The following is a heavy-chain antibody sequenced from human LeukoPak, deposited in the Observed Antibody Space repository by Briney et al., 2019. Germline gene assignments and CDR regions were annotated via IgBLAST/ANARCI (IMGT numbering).Heavy chain of an antibody. V-gene: IGHV1-2*02. CDR2: INPNSGGT. CDR3: ARIPSLNYYDSSGYLGY. CDR1: GYAFTGYY. Sequence: GASVKVSCKASGYAFTGYYMHWVRQAPGQGLEWMGWINPNSGGTNYAQKFQGRVTMTRDTSISTAYMELSRLRSDDTAVYYCARIPSLNYYDSSGYLGYWGQGTLVTVSS. J-gene: IGHJ4*02. D-gene: IGHD3-22*01.